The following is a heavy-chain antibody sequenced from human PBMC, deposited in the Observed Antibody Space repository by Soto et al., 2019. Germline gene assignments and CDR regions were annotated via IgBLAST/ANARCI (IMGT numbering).Heavy chain of an antibody. Sequence: GGSLRLSCAASRFTFSSYSMNWVRQAPGKGLEWVSSISSSSNYIYYADSMKGRFTVSRDNAKNSLYLQMNSLRAEDTAVYYCARTQGYCSSTSCYTYFDYWGQGTLVTV. CDR1: RFTFSSYS. CDR2: ISSSSNYI. V-gene: IGHV3-21*01. D-gene: IGHD2-2*02. J-gene: IGHJ4*02. CDR3: ARTQGYCSSTSCYTYFDY.